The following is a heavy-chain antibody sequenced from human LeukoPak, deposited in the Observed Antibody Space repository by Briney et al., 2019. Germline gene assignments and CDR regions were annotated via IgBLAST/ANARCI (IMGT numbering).Heavy chain of an antibody. CDR2: MYSGGST. V-gene: IGHV3-66*01. D-gene: IGHD6-19*01. CDR3: ARDLGYSEAGLNC. CDR1: GFTVSSNY. Sequence: GGSQRLPCAASGFTVSSNYMSWVSQAPGKGLEEVSVMYSGGSTYYADSVKGRFTISRDNSKNTLYVQMTSLRAEDTAVYYCARDLGYSEAGLNCWGQGTLVTVSS. J-gene: IGHJ4*02.